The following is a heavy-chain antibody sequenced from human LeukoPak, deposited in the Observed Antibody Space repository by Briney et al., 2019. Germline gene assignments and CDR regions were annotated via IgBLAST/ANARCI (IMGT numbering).Heavy chain of an antibody. CDR3: TKTGGPWD. CDR1: GFTVITSF. CDR2: IYNDGTT. V-gene: IGHV3-53*05. Sequence: GGSLRLSCAASGFTVITSFMSWVRQAPGKGLEWVSVIYNDGTTYYADSVKGRFTISRDNPKNTLYLQMNALRAEDTAVYYCTKTGGPWDWGQGTLVTVSS. J-gene: IGHJ4*02. D-gene: IGHD7-27*01.